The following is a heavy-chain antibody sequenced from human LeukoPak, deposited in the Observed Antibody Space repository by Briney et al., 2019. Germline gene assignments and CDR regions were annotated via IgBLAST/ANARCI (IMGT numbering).Heavy chain of an antibody. J-gene: IGHJ6*03. CDR1: GFTFSSYA. V-gene: IGHV3-9*01. CDR3: ARDPYSGHYGNDYYYYMDV. D-gene: IGHD5-12*01. Sequence: GGSLRLSCAASGFTFSSYAMSWVRQAPGKGLEWVSGISWNSGSIGYADSVKGRFTISRDNAKSSLYLQMNNLRAEDTAVYYCARDPYSGHYGNDYYYYMDVWGKGTTVTISS. CDR2: ISWNSGSI.